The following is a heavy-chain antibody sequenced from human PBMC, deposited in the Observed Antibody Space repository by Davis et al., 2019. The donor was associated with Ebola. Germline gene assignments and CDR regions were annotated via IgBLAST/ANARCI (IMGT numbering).Heavy chain of an antibody. V-gene: IGHV1-2*02. CDR3: ARVGRLTGTSNPFDF. CDR1: GYTFTGYY. J-gene: IGHJ4*02. CDR2: INPNSGGT. D-gene: IGHD1-20*01. Sequence: ASVKVSCKASGYTFTGYYMHWVRQAPGQGLEWMGWINPNSGGTNYAQKFQGRVTMTRDTSISTAYMELSRLRSDDTAVYYCARVGRLTGTSNPFDFWGQGTLVTVSS.